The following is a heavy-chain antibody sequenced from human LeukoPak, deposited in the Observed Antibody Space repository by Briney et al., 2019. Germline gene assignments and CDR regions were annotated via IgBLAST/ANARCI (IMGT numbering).Heavy chain of an antibody. CDR1: GFTFSSYS. V-gene: IGHV3-21*01. CDR2: ISSSSSYI. Sequence: GGSLRLSCAASGFTFSSYSMNWVRQAPGKGLEWVSSISSSSSYIYYADSVKGRFTISRDNAKNSLYLRMNSLRAEDTAVYYCARASLGYCSGGSCYDYYYYMDVWGKGTTVTVSS. J-gene: IGHJ6*03. CDR3: ARASLGYCSGGSCYDYYYYMDV. D-gene: IGHD2-15*01.